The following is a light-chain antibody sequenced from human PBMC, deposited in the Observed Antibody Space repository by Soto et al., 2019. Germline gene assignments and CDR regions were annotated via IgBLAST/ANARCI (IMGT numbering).Light chain of an antibody. J-gene: IGKJ2*01. CDR3: QQYKNWPPYT. CDR2: GAS. Sequence: EIVMTQSPATLSVSPGERATLSCRASQSVSSNLAWYQQKPGQAPRLLIYGASTRATGIPARFSGSGSGTEFTLTISSLQSEEFAGYYCQQYKNWPPYTFGQGTKLEIK. CDR1: QSVSSN. V-gene: IGKV3-15*01.